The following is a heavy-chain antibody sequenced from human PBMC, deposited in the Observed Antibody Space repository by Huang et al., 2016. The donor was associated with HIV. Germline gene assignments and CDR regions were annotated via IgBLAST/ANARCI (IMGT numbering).Heavy chain of an antibody. Sequence: VQLVESGGGVVQPGRSLRLACAASGFSLSTYGVHWVRQAPGKGLEWVAVISYDGSNKYYAHSVKGRFTISRDTSENKVYLQMNSLRHEDTAVYYCAKDGADEEWDIDYWGQGTLVTVSS. J-gene: IGHJ4*02. D-gene: IGHD1-26*01. CDR1: GFSLSTYG. CDR3: AKDGADEEWDIDY. CDR2: ISYDGSNK. V-gene: IGHV3-30*18.